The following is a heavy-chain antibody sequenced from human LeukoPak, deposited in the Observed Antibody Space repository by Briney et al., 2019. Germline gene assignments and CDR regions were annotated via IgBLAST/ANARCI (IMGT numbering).Heavy chain of an antibody. J-gene: IGHJ6*02. Sequence: ASVKVSCKASGYTFTSYEINWVRQATGPRLEWMGWMNPNSGNTGYAQKFQRRVTMTPTTSISTAYRELSSLGSEDTDVYYCGRVGGVVLPAAIRYYYYYYGMVVWGQGTTVTVSS. D-gene: IGHD2-2*01. CDR3: GRVGGVVLPAAIRYYYYYYGMVV. CDR2: MNPNSGNT. CDR1: GYTFTSYE. V-gene: IGHV1-8*01.